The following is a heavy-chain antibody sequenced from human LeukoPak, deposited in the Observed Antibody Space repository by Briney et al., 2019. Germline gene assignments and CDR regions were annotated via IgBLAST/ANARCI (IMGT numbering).Heavy chain of an antibody. D-gene: IGHD3-10*01. CDR3: ARDMGSMVRGVIDYYMDV. CDR2: ISSSSSYI. Sequence: TGGSLRLSCAASGFTFSSYSMNWVRQAPGKGLEWVSSISSSSSYIYYADSVKGRFTISRDNAKNSLYLQMNSLRAEDTAVYYCARDMGSMVRGVIDYYMDVWGKGTTVTISS. J-gene: IGHJ6*03. V-gene: IGHV3-21*01. CDR1: GFTFSSYS.